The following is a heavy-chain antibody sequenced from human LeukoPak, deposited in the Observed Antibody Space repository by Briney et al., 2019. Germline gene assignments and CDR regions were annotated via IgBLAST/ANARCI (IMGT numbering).Heavy chain of an antibody. Sequence: PGGSLRLSCAASGFTFYNYAMAWVRQAPGKGLEWVSTVTGSGGRTYYADSVKGRFTISRDNAKNSLYLQMNSLRAEDTAVYYCARESRLPKSYYFDYWGQGTLVTVSS. V-gene: IGHV3-23*01. D-gene: IGHD5-12*01. J-gene: IGHJ4*02. CDR1: GFTFYNYA. CDR3: ARESRLPKSYYFDY. CDR2: VTGSGGRT.